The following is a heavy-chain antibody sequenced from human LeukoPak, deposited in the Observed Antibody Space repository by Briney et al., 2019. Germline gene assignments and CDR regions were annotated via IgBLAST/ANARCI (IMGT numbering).Heavy chain of an antibody. CDR3: ARGGVWTRDAFDI. Sequence: GRSLRLSCAASGFTFSSYWMSWVRQAPGKGLEWVANIKQDGSEKYYVDSVKGRFTISRDNAKNSLYLQMNSLRAEDTAVYYCARGGVWTRDAFDIWGQGTMVTVSS. CDR2: IKQDGSEK. D-gene: IGHD3-10*01. J-gene: IGHJ3*02. CDR1: GFTFSSYW. V-gene: IGHV3-7*01.